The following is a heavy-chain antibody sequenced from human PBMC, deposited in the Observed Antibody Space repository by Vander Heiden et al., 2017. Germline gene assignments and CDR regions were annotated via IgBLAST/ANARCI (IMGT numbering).Heavy chain of an antibody. D-gene: IGHD6-6*01. J-gene: IGHJ6*02. Sequence: EVQLVEAGGGLVQAGRALGLSCGGAGATWAAYSRHWVRLAPGKVLEFVSGISWNSCSLGYADSVTCRFTISRDYANNSPYLQMNSMRPQETALYYCSKGIVLELPPDYVIHVWCQGPTV. CDR1: GATWAAYS. CDR2: ISWNSCSL. CDR3: SKGIVLELPPDYVIHV. V-gene: IGHV3-9*01.